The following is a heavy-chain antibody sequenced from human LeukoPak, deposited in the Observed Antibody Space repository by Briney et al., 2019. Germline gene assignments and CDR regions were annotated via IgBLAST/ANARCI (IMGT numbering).Heavy chain of an antibody. Sequence: KTGGSLRLSCAASGFTFNTYSMNWVRQAPGKGLEWVSSISSSSRYIYYADSVRGRLTISRDNAMNSLYLQMNSLRAEDTAVYYCARDREYTDYLRNWFDPWGQGTLVTVSS. CDR1: GFTFNTYS. D-gene: IGHD4-11*01. V-gene: IGHV3-21*01. CDR3: ARDREYTDYLRNWFDP. CDR2: ISSSSRYI. J-gene: IGHJ5*02.